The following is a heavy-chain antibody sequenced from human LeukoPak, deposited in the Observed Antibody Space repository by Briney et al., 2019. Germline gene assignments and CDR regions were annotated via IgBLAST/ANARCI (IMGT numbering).Heavy chain of an antibody. CDR2: ISGSGGST. V-gene: IGHV3-23*01. CDR3: AKISGSYRNYFDY. J-gene: IGHJ4*02. D-gene: IGHD1-26*01. CDR1: GFTFSSYA. Sequence: GPLRLSCAASGFTFSSYAMSWVRQAPGKGLEWASAISGSGGSTYYADSVKGRFTISRDNSKNTLYLQMNSLRAEDTAVYYCAKISGSYRNYFDYWGLGTLVTVSS.